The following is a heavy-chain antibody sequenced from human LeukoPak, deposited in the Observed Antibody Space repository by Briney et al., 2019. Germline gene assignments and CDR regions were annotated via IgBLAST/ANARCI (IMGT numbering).Heavy chain of an antibody. J-gene: IGHJ5*02. CDR1: GGSLNSFSHY. D-gene: IGHD2-21*01. Sequence: SETLSLICSVPGGSLNSFSHYWAWIRQPPGKGLEWIGCIFSSGSTYYNPSLQSRVTFSLNKSNNHFALKLTSLTAADTAVYYCARGLAHGGIANWFDPWGQGTLVTVSS. V-gene: IGHV4-39*06. CDR2: IFSSGST. CDR3: ARGLAHGGIANWFDP.